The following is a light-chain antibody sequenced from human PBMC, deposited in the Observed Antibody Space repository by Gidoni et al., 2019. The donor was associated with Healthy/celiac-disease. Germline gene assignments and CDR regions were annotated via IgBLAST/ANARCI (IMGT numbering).Light chain of an antibody. CDR1: QSVSSSY. V-gene: IGKV3-20*01. CDR3: QQYGSSPLT. CDR2: GAS. J-gene: IGKJ4*01. Sequence: VSPHAPGTLASPSRERATLPCRASQSVSSSYLAWYQQKPGQAPKLLIYGASSRATGSTERFSGSGSGTDFTLTISRLEPEDFAVYYCQQYGSSPLTFGGGTKVEIK.